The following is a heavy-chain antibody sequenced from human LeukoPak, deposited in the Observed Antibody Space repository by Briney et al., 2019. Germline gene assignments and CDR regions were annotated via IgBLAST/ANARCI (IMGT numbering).Heavy chain of an antibody. CDR1: GFTVSSNR. Sequence: GGSLRLSCAASGFTVSSNRMSWVRQAPGKGLEWVSVIYSGGSTDYADSVKGRFTISRDNLKNTLYLQMNTLRAEDTAVYYCARGPAGYNWGQGTLVTVSS. CDR3: ARGPAGYN. J-gene: IGHJ4*02. CDR2: IYSGGST. V-gene: IGHV3-53*01. D-gene: IGHD1-1*01.